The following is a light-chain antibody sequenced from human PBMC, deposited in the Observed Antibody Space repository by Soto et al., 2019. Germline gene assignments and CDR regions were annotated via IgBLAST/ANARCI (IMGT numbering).Light chain of an antibody. V-gene: IGKV1-13*02. CDR3: QQFHSYPRN. CDR1: QGISSA. CDR2: DAS. J-gene: IGKJ3*01. Sequence: AIQLTQSPSSLSAVVGDRVTINCLTSQGISSALVWYQQKPGKVAKLLIYDASSLQIGVSSRFIGSGSGTEFTRTIRNLQTEDFSTYYXQQFHSYPRNFGPGTRVDV.